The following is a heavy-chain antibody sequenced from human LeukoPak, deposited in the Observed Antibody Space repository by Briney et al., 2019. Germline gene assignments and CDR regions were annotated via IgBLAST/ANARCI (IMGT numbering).Heavy chain of an antibody. V-gene: IGHV3-21*04. J-gene: IGHJ6*02. Sequence: GGSLRLSCAASGFTFSSYSMNWVRQAPGKGLEWLSSIGSTGAYIFYADSVKGRFTISRDNAKNSLYLQMSSLRAEDTAVYSCAKDLSNPYKYYGMDVWGQGTTVTVSS. CDR3: AKDLSNPYKYYGMDV. CDR2: IGSTGAYI. CDR1: GFTFSSYS. D-gene: IGHD4-11*01.